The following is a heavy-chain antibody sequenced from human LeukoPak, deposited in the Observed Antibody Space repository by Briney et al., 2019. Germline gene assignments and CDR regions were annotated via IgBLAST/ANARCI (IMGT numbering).Heavy chain of an antibody. D-gene: IGHD3-9*01. CDR1: GFTFSSYG. CDR2: IWYDGSNK. J-gene: IGHJ6*02. Sequence: PGRSLRLSCAASGFTFSSYGMHWVRQAPGKGLEWVAVIWYDGSNKHYADSVKGRFTISRDNSKNTLYLQMNSLRAEDTAVYYCARDLTNYYGMDVWGQGTTVTVSS. V-gene: IGHV3-33*01. CDR3: ARDLTNYYGMDV.